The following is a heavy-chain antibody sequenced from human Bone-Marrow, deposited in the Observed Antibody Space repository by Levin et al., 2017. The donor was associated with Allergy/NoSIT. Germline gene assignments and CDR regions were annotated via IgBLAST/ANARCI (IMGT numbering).Heavy chain of an antibody. Sequence: PSETLSLTCTVSGDSISRSGYYWSWIRQHPGKGLEWIGYIYDTGRTYYNPSLKSRGSFSVDTSKNQFSLNLNSVTAADTAVYYCARNFPRFLEWPHVMDVWGQGTTITVSS. CDR1: GDSISRSGYY. CDR2: IYDTGRT. D-gene: IGHD3-3*01. V-gene: IGHV4-31*03. CDR3: ARNFPRFLEWPHVMDV. J-gene: IGHJ6*02.